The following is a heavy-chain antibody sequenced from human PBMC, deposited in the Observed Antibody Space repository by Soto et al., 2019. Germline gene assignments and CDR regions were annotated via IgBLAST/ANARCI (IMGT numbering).Heavy chain of an antibody. D-gene: IGHD3-3*01. CDR3: ARKSIFGVVINTGYYYYGMDV. J-gene: IGHJ6*02. V-gene: IGHV1-2*04. CDR2: INPNTGGT. Sequence: ASVKVSCKTSGYSFIDYFVNWVRQAPGQGLEWMGRINPNTGGTRYAQKFQGWVTMTTDASISTAYMELSRLKSDDTAVYYCARKSIFGVVINTGYYYYGMDVWGQGTTVTVS. CDR1: GYSFIDYF.